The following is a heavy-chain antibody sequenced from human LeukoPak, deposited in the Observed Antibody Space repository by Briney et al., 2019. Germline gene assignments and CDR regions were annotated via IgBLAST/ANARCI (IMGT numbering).Heavy chain of an antibody. Sequence: GESLKISCKASGYSFTTYWIGWVRQMPGKGLEWMGIIYPADSTAYYSPSFQGQVTISVDKSINTAYLQWSRLKASDTAMYYCARRYSSSPSPRGGYAFDIWGQGTMVTVSS. CDR3: ARRYSSSPSPRGGYAFDI. V-gene: IGHV5-51*01. J-gene: IGHJ3*02. CDR2: IYPADSTA. D-gene: IGHD6-6*01. CDR1: GYSFTTYW.